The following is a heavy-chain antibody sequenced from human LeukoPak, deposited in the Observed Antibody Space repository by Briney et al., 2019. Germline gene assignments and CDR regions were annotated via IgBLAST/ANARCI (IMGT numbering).Heavy chain of an antibody. CDR3: ARERGILRGDAFDI. V-gene: IGHV4-4*07. J-gene: IGHJ3*02. Sequence: PSETLSLTCTVSGVSISTYYWTWIRQPAGKGLEWIGRIYSSGNTNYNPSLESRVTMSIDTSKNQFTLKLSSVTAADTAVYYCARERGILRGDAFDIWGQGTTVTVSS. D-gene: IGHD1-26*01. CDR2: IYSSGNT. CDR1: GVSISTYY.